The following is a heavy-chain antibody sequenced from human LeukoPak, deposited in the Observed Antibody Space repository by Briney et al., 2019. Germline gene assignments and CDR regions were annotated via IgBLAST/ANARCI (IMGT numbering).Heavy chain of an antibody. CDR1: GGSFSGYY. J-gene: IGHJ6*03. Sequence: SETLSLTCAVYGGSFSGYYWSWIRQPPGKGLEWIGEINHSGSTNYNPSLKSRVTISVDTSKNQFSLKLSSVTAADTAVYYCARKKAPSYDILTGYSHYYYYYYMDVWGKGTTVTVSS. CDR3: ARKKAPSYDILTGYSHYYYYYYMDV. D-gene: IGHD3-9*01. V-gene: IGHV4-34*01. CDR2: INHSGST.